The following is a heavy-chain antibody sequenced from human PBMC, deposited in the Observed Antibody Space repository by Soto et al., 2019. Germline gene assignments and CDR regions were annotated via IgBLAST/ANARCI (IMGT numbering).Heavy chain of an antibody. V-gene: IGHV4-39*01. CDR2: IYYSGST. D-gene: IGHD3-3*02. Sequence: PSETLSLTCAVSGGSLSSSNWWSWVRPPPGKGLEWIGSIYYSGSTYYNPSLKSRVTISVDTSKNQFSLKLSSVTAADTAVYYCASPKIAFYNWFDPWGQGTLVTVSS. CDR3: ASPKIAFYNWFDP. J-gene: IGHJ5*02. CDR1: GGSLSSSNW.